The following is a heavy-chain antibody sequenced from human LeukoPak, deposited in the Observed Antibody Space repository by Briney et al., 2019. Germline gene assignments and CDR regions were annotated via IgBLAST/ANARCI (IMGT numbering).Heavy chain of an antibody. CDR1: GGSISGYY. J-gene: IGHJ5*02. D-gene: IGHD6-6*01. Sequence: SETLSLTCTVSGGSISGYYWNWIRQPPGKGLEWIGYIYYSGSTNYIPSLKSRVTISVDTSKSQFSLNLSSVTAADTAVYYCAREYSSSSEGIWFDPWGQGTLVTVSS. V-gene: IGHV4-59*01. CDR3: AREYSSSSEGIWFDP. CDR2: IYYSGST.